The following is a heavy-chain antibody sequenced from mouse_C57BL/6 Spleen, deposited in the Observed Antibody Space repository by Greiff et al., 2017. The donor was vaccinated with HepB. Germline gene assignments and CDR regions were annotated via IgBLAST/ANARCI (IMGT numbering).Heavy chain of an antibody. Sequence: VQLQQSGAELARPGASVKLSCKASGYTFTSYGISWVKQRTGPGLEWIGEIYPRSGNTYYNEKFKGKATLTADKSSSTAYMELRSLTSEDSAVYFCARKGGSSPLDYWGQGTTLTVSS. D-gene: IGHD1-1*01. CDR3: ARKGGSSPLDY. CDR1: GYTFTSYG. CDR2: IYPRSGNT. J-gene: IGHJ2*01. V-gene: IGHV1-81*01.